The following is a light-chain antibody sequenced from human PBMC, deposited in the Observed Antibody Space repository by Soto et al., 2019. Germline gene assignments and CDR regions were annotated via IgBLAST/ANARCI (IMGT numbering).Light chain of an antibody. Sequence: QSVLTQPPSASGTPGQRVTISCSGSSSNIGSNNVNWYQQLLGTAPKLLIYSNNQRPSGVPDRFSASKSGTSASLAISGLQSEDEADYYCAAWDDSLNGVVFGGGTKLTVL. J-gene: IGLJ2*01. CDR1: SSNIGSNN. V-gene: IGLV1-44*01. CDR3: AAWDDSLNGVV. CDR2: SNN.